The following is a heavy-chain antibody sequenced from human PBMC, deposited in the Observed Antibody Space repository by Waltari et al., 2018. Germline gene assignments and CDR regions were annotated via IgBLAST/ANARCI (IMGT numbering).Heavy chain of an antibody. V-gene: IGHV4-31*03. Sequence: QVQLQESGPGVVMPSQTLSLTCTVSGASVPSTGHFWSWIRQHAGKGLEWIGYIYPSGSTSYNPSLRSRVYISEDTSKNQFSLKLSSVTAADTAVYYCVRGLPRFDSWGQGTQVTVSS. CDR1: GASVPSTGHF. J-gene: IGHJ4*02. CDR2: IYPSGST. CDR3: VRGLPRFDS.